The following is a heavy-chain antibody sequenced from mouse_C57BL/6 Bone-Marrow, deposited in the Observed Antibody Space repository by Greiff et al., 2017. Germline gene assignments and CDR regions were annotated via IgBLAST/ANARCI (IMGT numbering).Heavy chain of an antibody. J-gene: IGHJ2*01. D-gene: IGHD4-1*01. CDR1: GFTFSDYG. CDR3: AKNWGTSYYFDY. Sequence: EVKLVESGGGLVKPGGSLKLSCAASGFTFSDYGMHWVRQAPEKGLEWVAYISSGSSTIYYADTVKGRFTISRDNAKNTLFLQMTSLRSEDTAMYYCAKNWGTSYYFDYWGQGTTLTVSS. V-gene: IGHV5-17*01. CDR2: ISSGSSTI.